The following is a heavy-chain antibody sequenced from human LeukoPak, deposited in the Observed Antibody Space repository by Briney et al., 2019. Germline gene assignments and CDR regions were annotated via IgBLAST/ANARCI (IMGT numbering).Heavy chain of an antibody. D-gene: IGHD2-2*01. J-gene: IGHJ1*01. CDR2: IGAYNGDT. CDR1: GYTFTTYG. V-gene: IGHV1-18*01. Sequence: ASVKVSCKASGYTFTTYGISWVRQAPGQGLEWMGWIGAYNGDTRHSQKFQGRVTMTTDTSTSTAYMELRSLRSDDTAVYYCARGPDCGSTNCYVGIYFQHWGQGTLVTVPS. CDR3: ARGPDCGSTNCYVGIYFQH.